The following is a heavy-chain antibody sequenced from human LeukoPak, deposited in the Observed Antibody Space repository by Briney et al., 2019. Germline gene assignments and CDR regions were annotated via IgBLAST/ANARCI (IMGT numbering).Heavy chain of an antibody. V-gene: IGHV3-48*03. D-gene: IGHD3-22*01. CDR3: ATVTGLLLPFDY. CDR2: ISDSGSTR. Sequence: GGSLRLSCAASRFTFSSYDMNWVRQAPGKGLEWVSYISDSGSTRYYADSVKGRFTISRDNSKNTLYLQMNSLRAEDTAVCYCATVTGLLLPFDYWGQGTLVTVSS. J-gene: IGHJ4*02. CDR1: RFTFSSYD.